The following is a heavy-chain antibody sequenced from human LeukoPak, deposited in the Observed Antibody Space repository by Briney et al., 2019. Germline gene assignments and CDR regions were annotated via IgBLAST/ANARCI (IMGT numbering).Heavy chain of an antibody. CDR1: GGSISSYY. V-gene: IGHV4-34*01. D-gene: IGHD2-15*01. Sequence: SETLSLTCTVSGGSISSYYWSWIRQPPGKGLEWIGEINHSGRTNFNPSLKSRVTMSVDTSKNQFSLKLSSVTAADTAVYYCARRQVGLRRDLWFDPWGQGILVTVSS. CDR3: ARRQVGLRRDLWFDP. CDR2: INHSGRT. J-gene: IGHJ5*02.